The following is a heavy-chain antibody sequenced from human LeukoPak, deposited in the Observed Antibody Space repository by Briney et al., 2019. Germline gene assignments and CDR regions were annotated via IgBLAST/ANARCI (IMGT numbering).Heavy chain of an antibody. CDR3: ARVVTYYYDTSGFWSDY. J-gene: IGHJ4*02. CDR2: ISSSSSTI. CDR1: GFTFSSYS. Sequence: PGGSLRLSCAASGFTFSSYSMNWVRQAPGKGLEWVSYISSSSSTIYYADSVKGRFTISRDNAKNSLYLQMTSLKTEDTALYYCARVVTYYYDTSGFWSDYWGQGTLVTVSS. D-gene: IGHD3-22*01. V-gene: IGHV3-48*01.